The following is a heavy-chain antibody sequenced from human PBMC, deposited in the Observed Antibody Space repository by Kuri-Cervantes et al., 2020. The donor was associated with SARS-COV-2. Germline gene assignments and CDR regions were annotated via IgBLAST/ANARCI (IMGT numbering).Heavy chain of an antibody. Sequence: GGSLRPSCAASGFTFSNAWMNWVRQAPGKGLEWVAVISYDGSNKYYADSVKGRFTISRDNSKNTLYLQMSSLRAEDTAVYYCVKEAMIGYAFDIWGQGTMVTVSS. D-gene: IGHD3-22*01. CDR1: GFTFSNAW. CDR3: VKEAMIGYAFDI. J-gene: IGHJ3*02. CDR2: ISYDGSNK. V-gene: IGHV3-30*14.